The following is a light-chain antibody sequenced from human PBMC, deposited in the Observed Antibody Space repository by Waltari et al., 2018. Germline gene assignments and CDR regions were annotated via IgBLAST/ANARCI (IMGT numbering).Light chain of an antibody. CDR1: QSLLHSNGYNY. CDR3: MQSLQALWT. V-gene: IGKV2-28*01. J-gene: IGKJ1*01. Sequence: DIVVTQSPLALPVTTGKSASISCRSSQSLLHSNGYNYLYWYLQKPGQSPQLLIYLGSNRASGVPDRFSGTGSGTDFTLKINRVQAEDVGVYYCMQSLQALWTFGQGTKVDIK. CDR2: LGS.